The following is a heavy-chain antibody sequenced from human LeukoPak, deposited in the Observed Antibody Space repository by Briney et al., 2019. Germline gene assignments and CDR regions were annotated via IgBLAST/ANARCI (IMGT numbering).Heavy chain of an antibody. CDR1: GYTFASYD. J-gene: IGHJ6*02. Sequence: GASVKGSCKASGYTFASYDMHWVRQAPGQGLEWMGMSNPIGGSTSYAQKFPCRVTMTTDTSTSTVYMELSSLRTEATAVYYCARDIAYCGGDCTTDSGGDYYYGTDVWGQGTTVTVSS. V-gene: IGHV1-46*01. D-gene: IGHD2-21*02. CDR2: SNPIGGST. CDR3: ARDIAYCGGDCTTDSGGDYYYGTDV.